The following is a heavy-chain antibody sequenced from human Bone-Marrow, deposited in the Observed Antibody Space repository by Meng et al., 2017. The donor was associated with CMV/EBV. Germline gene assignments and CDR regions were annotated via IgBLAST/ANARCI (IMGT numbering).Heavy chain of an antibody. CDR3: ARVRTRTIFGVVDYYFDY. D-gene: IGHD3-3*01. CDR2: INPNSGGT. Sequence: ASVKVSCKASGHMFTDYYMHWVRQAPGQGLEWMGRINPNSGGTKFSQNFQGRVTMTRDTSVSTAYMELSRLKSDDTAVYYCARVRTRTIFGVVDYYFDYWGQGTLVTVSS. J-gene: IGHJ4*02. V-gene: IGHV1-2*06. CDR1: GHMFTDYY.